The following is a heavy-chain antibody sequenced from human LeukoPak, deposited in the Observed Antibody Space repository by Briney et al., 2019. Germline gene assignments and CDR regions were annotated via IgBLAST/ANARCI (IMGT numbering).Heavy chain of an antibody. CDR2: IYYSGST. Sequence: SETLSLTCTVSGGSISSYYWSWIRQPPGKGLEWIGYIYYSGSTNYNPSLKSRVTISVDTSKNQFSLKLSSVTAADTAVYYCARTKYNWNRSDAFDIWGQGTMVTVSS. J-gene: IGHJ3*02. V-gene: IGHV4-59*01. CDR1: GGSISSYY. CDR3: ARTKYNWNRSDAFDI. D-gene: IGHD1-1*01.